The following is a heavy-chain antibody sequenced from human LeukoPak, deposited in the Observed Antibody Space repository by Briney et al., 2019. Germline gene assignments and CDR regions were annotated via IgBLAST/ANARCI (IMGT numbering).Heavy chain of an antibody. D-gene: IGHD2-8*02. CDR2: ISRSGDT. CDR3: AKVRGDYWSPFEY. J-gene: IGHJ4*02. Sequence: GGSLRLSCAASGFTFNNYAMSWVRQAPGKGLEWVSGISRSGDTYYADSVKGRFTNSRDNSKNTLYLQMNSLRGEDPALYYCAKVRGDYWSPFEYWGQGTLVTVSS. V-gene: IGHV3-23*01. CDR1: GFTFNNYA.